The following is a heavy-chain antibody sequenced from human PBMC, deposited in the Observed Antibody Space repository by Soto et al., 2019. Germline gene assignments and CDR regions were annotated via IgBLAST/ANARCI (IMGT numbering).Heavy chain of an antibody. Sequence: GGSLRLSCAASGFTVSSNYMSWVRQAPGKGLEWVSVIYSGGSTYYADSVKGRFTISRDNSKNTLYLQMNSLRAEDTAVYYCARAGGGSGSYPPYYFDYWGQGTLVTVSS. CDR2: IYSGGST. CDR3: ARAGGGSGSYPPYYFDY. J-gene: IGHJ4*02. CDR1: GFTVSSNY. V-gene: IGHV3-66*01. D-gene: IGHD3-10*01.